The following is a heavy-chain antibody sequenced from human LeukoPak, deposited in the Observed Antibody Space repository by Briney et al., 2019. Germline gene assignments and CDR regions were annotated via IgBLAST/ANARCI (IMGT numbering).Heavy chain of an antibody. CDR2: INHSGST. Sequence: PSETLSLTCAVYGGSFSGYYWSWIRQPPGKGLEWIGEINHSGSTNYNPSLKSRVTISVDTSKNQFSLKLSSVTAADTAVYYCARVDNDLDAFDIWGQGTMVTVSS. D-gene: IGHD3-9*01. CDR1: GGSFSGYY. J-gene: IGHJ3*02. CDR3: ARVDNDLDAFDI. V-gene: IGHV4-34*01.